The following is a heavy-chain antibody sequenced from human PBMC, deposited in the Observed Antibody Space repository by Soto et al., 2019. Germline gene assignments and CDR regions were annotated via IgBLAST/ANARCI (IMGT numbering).Heavy chain of an antibody. CDR3: ARRARPDFYYMDV. D-gene: IGHD6-6*01. CDR2: ISSNGVGT. J-gene: IGHJ6*03. CDR1: GFTLSGYA. V-gene: IGHV3-64*01. Sequence: ESGGGLAQPGGSLRLSCAASGFTLSGYAMDWVRQAPGKGLEYVSGISSNGVGTYYANSVQGRFTISRDNSKNTVYLQMGSLRPEDMAVYYCARRARPDFYYMDVWGKGTTVTISS.